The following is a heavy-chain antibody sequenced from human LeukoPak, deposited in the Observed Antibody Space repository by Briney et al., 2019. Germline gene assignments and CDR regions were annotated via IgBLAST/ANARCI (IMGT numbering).Heavy chain of an antibody. Sequence: PGGSLRLSCAASGFTFSSNARGWVRRPPGRGLEGVSAISGSGGSTYYADSVKGRFTISRDNSKNTLYLQMNSLRAEDTAVYYCAKVALSSSCPQNWGQGTLVTVSS. D-gene: IGHD6-13*01. CDR1: GFTFSSNA. CDR2: ISGSGGST. J-gene: IGHJ4*02. V-gene: IGHV3-23*01. CDR3: AKVALSSSCPQN.